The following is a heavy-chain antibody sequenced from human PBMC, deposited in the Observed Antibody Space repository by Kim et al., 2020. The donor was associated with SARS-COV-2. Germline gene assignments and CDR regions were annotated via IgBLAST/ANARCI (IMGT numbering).Heavy chain of an antibody. D-gene: IGHD6-19*01. CDR3: ARIAVAGRGLDY. V-gene: IGHV5-10-1*01. J-gene: IGHJ4*02. Sequence: NYSPSFQGHVTISADKSISTAYLQWSSLKASDTAMYYCARIAVAGRGLDYWGQGTLVTVSS.